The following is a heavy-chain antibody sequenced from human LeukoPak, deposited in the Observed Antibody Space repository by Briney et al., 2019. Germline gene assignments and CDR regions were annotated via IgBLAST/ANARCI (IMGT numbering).Heavy chain of an antibody. V-gene: IGHV3-23*01. Sequence: PGGSLRLSCAASGFTFSSYAMSWVRQAPGKGLEWVSAIGGSGGSTYYADSVKGRFTISRDNSKNTLYLQMNSLRAEDTAVYYCANDFWSGYTYMDVWGKGTTVTVSS. J-gene: IGHJ6*03. D-gene: IGHD3-3*01. CDR2: IGGSGGST. CDR1: GFTFSSYA. CDR3: ANDFWSGYTYMDV.